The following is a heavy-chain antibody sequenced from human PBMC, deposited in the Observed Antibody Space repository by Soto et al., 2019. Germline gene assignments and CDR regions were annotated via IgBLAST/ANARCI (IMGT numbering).Heavy chain of an antibody. V-gene: IGHV3-30-3*01. CDR1: GFTFSSYA. J-gene: IGHJ5*02. Sequence: QVQLVESGGGVVQPGRSLRLSCAASGFTFSSYAMHWVRQAPGKGLEWVAVISYDGSNKYYADSVKGRFTISRDKSKNTLYLQLNSLRPEDTAVYYCVRDGAYTEEYSSSTGGFDPWGQGTLVTVSS. CDR3: VRDGAYTEEYSSSTGGFDP. D-gene: IGHD6-6*01. CDR2: ISYDGSNK.